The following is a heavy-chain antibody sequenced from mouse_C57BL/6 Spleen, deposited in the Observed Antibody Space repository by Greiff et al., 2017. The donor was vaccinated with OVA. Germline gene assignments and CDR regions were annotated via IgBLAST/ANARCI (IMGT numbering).Heavy chain of an antibody. Sequence: QVQLQQSGPELVKPGASVKISCKASGYAFSSSWMNWVKQRPGKGLEWIGRIYPGDGDTNYNGKFKGKATLTADKASSTAYMQLSSLTSEDSAVYFCARSEDGYFDYWGQGTTLTVSS. CDR3: ARSEDGYFDY. CDR2: IYPGDGDT. D-gene: IGHD2-3*01. J-gene: IGHJ2*01. V-gene: IGHV1-82*01. CDR1: GYAFSSSW.